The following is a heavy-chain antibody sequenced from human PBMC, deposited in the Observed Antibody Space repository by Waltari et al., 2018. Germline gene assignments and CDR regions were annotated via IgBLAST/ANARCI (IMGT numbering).Heavy chain of an antibody. V-gene: IGHV3-23*04. CDR3: AKVNWNTNDQS. Sequence: EVQLVESGGGLVQPGGSLRLSCAASGFTLSSQDMSWVPQAPGKGLGGVSALLFNGINTSYADSVKGRSTISRDNSKNALYLQMNSLRAEDTAVYYCAKVNWNTNDQSWGQGTLVTVSS. J-gene: IGHJ5*02. CDR2: LLFNGINT. D-gene: IGHD1-20*01. CDR1: GFTLSSQD.